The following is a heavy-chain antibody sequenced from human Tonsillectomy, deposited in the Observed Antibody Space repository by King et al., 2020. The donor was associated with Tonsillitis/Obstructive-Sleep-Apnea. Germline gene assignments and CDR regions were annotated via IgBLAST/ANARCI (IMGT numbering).Heavy chain of an antibody. CDR3: ARAGGCTSTSCKGDWFDP. J-gene: IGHJ5*02. CDR1: GFTFSSYG. Sequence: HVQLVESGGGVVQPGRSLRLSCAASGFTFSSYGMHWVRQAPGKGLEWVAVIWYDGTNKYYADPVKGRFTISRDNSKNTLYLQMNSLRGEDTAVYYCARAGGCTSTSCKGDWFDPWGQGTLVTVSS. V-gene: IGHV3-33*01. CDR2: IWYDGTNK. D-gene: IGHD2-2*01.